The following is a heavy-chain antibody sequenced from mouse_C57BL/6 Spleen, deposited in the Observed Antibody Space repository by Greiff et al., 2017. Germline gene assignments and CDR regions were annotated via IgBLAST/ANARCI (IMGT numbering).Heavy chain of an antibody. D-gene: IGHD1-1*01. J-gene: IGHJ2*01. Sequence: QVQLQQPGAELVKPGASVKLSCKASGYTFTSYWMHWVKQRPGQGLEWIGEIDPSDGYTNYNQKFKGKSTLTVDKSSSTAYLQLRSLASEDSAVYYCARWEVVAPHFDYWGQGTTLTVSS. CDR2: IDPSDGYT. CDR1: GYTFTSYW. CDR3: ARWEVVAPHFDY. V-gene: IGHV1-69*01.